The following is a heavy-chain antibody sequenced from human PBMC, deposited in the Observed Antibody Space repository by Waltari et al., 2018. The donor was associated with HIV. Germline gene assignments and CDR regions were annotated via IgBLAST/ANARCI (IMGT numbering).Heavy chain of an antibody. D-gene: IGHD3-16*01. Sequence: SSYYWSWIRQPPGKGLEWIGYIYYSGSTNYNPSLKSRVTISVDTSKNQFSLKLSSVTAADTAVYYCARSLRRSGLMATPRAFGIWGQGTMVTVSS. J-gene: IGHJ3*02. V-gene: IGHV4-59*01. CDR2: IYYSGST. CDR3: ARSLRRSGLMATPRAFGI. CDR1: SSYY.